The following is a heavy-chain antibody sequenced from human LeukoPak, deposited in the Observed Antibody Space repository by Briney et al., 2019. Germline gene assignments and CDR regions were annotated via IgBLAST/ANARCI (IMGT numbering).Heavy chain of an antibody. V-gene: IGHV3-30-3*01. CDR1: GFTFSSYA. CDR3: ARGSTTYYYGSGSYPSFDY. J-gene: IGHJ4*02. Sequence: GGSLRLSCAASGFTFSSYAMHWVRQAPGKGLEWVAVISYDGSNKYYADSVKGRFTISRDNAKNSLYLQMNSLRAEDTAVYYCARGSTTYYYGSGSYPSFDYWGQGTLVTVSS. D-gene: IGHD3-10*01. CDR2: ISYDGSNK.